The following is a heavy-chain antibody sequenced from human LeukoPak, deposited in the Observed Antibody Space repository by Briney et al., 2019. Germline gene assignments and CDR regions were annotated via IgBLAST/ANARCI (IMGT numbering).Heavy chain of an antibody. CDR3: ATDAYYDTSGVYPSDY. CDR1: GYMFTGYY. D-gene: IGHD3-22*01. Sequence: ASVKVSCKTSGYMFTGYYMHWVRQAPGQGLEWMGRINPNSGGTNYAQKFQGRVTMTRDTSISTAYMELSRLRSDDTAIYYCATDAYYDTSGVYPSDYWGQGPLVTVSS. V-gene: IGHV1-2*06. J-gene: IGHJ4*02. CDR2: INPNSGGT.